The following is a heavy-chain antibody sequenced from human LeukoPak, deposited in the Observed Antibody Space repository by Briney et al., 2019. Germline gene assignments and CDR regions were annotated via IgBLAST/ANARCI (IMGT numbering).Heavy chain of an antibody. Sequence: GGSLRLSCAASGFTFDDYAMHWVRQAPGKGLEWVSGISWNSGSIGYADSVRGRFTISRDNAKNSLYLQISSLRAEDTALYYCAKDITAAAGTPYYFDYWGQGTLVTVSS. CDR2: ISWNSGSI. CDR3: AKDITAAAGTPYYFDY. J-gene: IGHJ4*02. D-gene: IGHD6-13*01. V-gene: IGHV3-9*01. CDR1: GFTFDDYA.